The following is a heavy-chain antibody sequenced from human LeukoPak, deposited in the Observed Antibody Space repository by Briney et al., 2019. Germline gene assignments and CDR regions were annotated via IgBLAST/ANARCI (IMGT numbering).Heavy chain of an antibody. Sequence: SETLSLTCSVSGGYINNRTYYWGWIRQPPGKGLEWIGYIYYSGSTNYNPSLKSRVTISVDTSKNQFSLKLSSVTAADTAVYYCARGYYDYVWGSYPGAFDIWGQGTMVTVSS. CDR1: GGYINNRTYY. J-gene: IGHJ3*02. V-gene: IGHV4-61*05. CDR3: ARGYYDYVWGSYPGAFDI. D-gene: IGHD3-16*02. CDR2: IYYSGST.